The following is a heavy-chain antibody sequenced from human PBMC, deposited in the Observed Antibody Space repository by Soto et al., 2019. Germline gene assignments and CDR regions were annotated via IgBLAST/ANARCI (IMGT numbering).Heavy chain of an antibody. CDR2: IYPGDSDT. D-gene: IGHD6-13*01. CDR1: GYSFTSYW. CDR3: AASSSWYWPLFDY. Sequence: LGESLKISCKGSGYSFTSYWIGWVRQMPGKGLEWKGIIYPGDSDTRYSPSFQGQVTISADKSISTAYLQWSSLKASDTAMYYCAASSSWYWPLFDYWGQGTLVTVSS. J-gene: IGHJ4*02. V-gene: IGHV5-51*01.